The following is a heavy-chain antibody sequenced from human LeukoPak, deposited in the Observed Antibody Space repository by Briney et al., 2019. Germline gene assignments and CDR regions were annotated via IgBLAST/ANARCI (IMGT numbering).Heavy chain of an antibody. CDR2: IYPGDSDT. CDR3: ARRHYDFWSGPVSPYYFDY. J-gene: IGHJ4*02. V-gene: IGHV5-51*01. Sequence: GESLKISCKGSGYSFTSYWIGWVRQMPGKGREWMGIIYPGDSDTRYSPSFQGQVTISADKSISTAYLQWSSLKASDTAMYYCARRHYDFWSGPVSPYYFDYWGQGTLVTVSS. D-gene: IGHD3-3*01. CDR1: GYSFTSYW.